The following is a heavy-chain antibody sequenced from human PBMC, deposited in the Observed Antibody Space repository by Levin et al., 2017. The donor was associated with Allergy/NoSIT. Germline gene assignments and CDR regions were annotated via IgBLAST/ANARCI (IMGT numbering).Heavy chain of an antibody. Sequence: ASVKVSCKASGYTFTDQYIYWVRQAPGQGLEWMGWINPSNGDTKYAEQFRGRVTVTRDSSIDTAYMVIQGLIFEDTAGYYCNAGTGGFDVWGQGTMVTVSS. CDR2: INPSNGDT. CDR1: GYTFTDQY. CDR3: NAGTGGFDV. V-gene: IGHV1-2*02. J-gene: IGHJ3*01. D-gene: IGHD2-8*01.